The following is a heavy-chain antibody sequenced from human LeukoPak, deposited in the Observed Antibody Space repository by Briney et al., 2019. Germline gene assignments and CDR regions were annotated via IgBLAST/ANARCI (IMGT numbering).Heavy chain of an antibody. V-gene: IGHV3-21*01. CDR2: ISSSSSYI. Sequence: GGSLRLSCAASGFTFSSYAMSWVRQAPGKGLEWVSSISSSSSYIYYADSVKGRFTISRDNAKNSLYLQMNSLRAEDTAVYYCARSTSSSPPRFDYWGQGTLVTVSS. CDR3: ARSTSSSPPRFDY. D-gene: IGHD6-6*01. J-gene: IGHJ4*02. CDR1: GFTFSSYA.